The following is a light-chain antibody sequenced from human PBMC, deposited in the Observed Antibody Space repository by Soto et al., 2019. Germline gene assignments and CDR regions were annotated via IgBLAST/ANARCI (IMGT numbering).Light chain of an antibody. J-gene: IGKJ5*01. Sequence: EIVMTHSPATVSVSPGEIATLSCRASQSVSDKLAWYQQKPGQAPRLLIYHASARATGIPARFSGSGSGTDFTLTISSLEPEDFAVYYCQQRSNWPPITFGQGTRLEIK. CDR2: HAS. CDR1: QSVSDK. CDR3: QQRSNWPPIT. V-gene: IGKV3-11*01.